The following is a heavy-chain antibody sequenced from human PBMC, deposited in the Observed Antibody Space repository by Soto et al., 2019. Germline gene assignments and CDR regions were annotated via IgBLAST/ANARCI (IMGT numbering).Heavy chain of an antibody. Sequence: SETLSLTCTVSGGSISSSSYYWGWIRQPPGKGLEWIGSIYYSGSTYYNPSLKSRVTISVDTSKNQFSLKLSSVTAADTAVYYCARHAGGFTIFGVVPTLWFDPWGQGTLVTVSS. J-gene: IGHJ5*02. CDR3: ARHAGGFTIFGVVPTLWFDP. CDR1: GGSISSSSYY. CDR2: IYYSGST. D-gene: IGHD3-3*01. V-gene: IGHV4-39*01.